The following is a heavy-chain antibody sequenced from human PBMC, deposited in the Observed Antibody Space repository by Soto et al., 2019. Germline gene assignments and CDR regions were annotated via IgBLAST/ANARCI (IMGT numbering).Heavy chain of an antibody. CDR2: IIPIFGTA. CDR1: GGTFSSYA. J-gene: IGHJ4*02. V-gene: IGHV1-69*13. Sequence: SVKVSCKASGGTFSSYAISWVRQTPGQGLEWMGGIIPIFGTANYAQKFQGRVTITADESTSTAYMELSSLRSEDTAVYYCARGTYCSGGSCDNSPPFDYWGQGTLVTVSS. CDR3: ARGTYCSGGSCDNSPPFDY. D-gene: IGHD2-15*01.